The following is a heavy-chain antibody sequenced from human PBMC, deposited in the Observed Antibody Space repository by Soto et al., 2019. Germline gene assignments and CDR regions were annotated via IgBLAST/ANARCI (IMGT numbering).Heavy chain of an antibody. D-gene: IGHD3-16*01. J-gene: IGHJ4*02. Sequence: QLQLVESGGGVGQPGTSLRLSCTASGFMFKSYVMHWVRQAPGKGLEWVALTSYDGNNKYYGDSVKGRFTVSRDNSKNTLHLQMDSLRPEDTALYYCARWGTTGGFALWGQGTLVSVSS. CDR2: TSYDGNNK. CDR1: GFMFKSYV. CDR3: ARWGTTGGFAL. V-gene: IGHV3-30*19.